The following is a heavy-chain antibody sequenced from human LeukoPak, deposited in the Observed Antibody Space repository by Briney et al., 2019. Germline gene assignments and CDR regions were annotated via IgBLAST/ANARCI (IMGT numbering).Heavy chain of an antibody. CDR1: GFTFSTYA. CDR2: ISSSGGST. V-gene: IGHV3-23*01. CDR3: AKIPYISTWYS. D-gene: IGHD6-13*01. Sequence: PGGSLRLSCAVSGFTFSTYAMSWVRQAPGKGLEWVSTISSSGGSTYYADSVKARFSISRDNSKTTLYLQMDSLRTEDTAVYYCAKIPYISTWYSWGQGTLVTVSS. J-gene: IGHJ4*02.